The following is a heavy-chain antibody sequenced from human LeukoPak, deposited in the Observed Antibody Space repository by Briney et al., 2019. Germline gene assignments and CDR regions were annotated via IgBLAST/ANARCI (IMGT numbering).Heavy chain of an antibody. V-gene: IGHV4-59*01. J-gene: IGHJ6*02. CDR2: IYSSGST. D-gene: IGHD3-16*01. CDR1: GGSISSYY. CDR3: ARVDEGGYYYYGMDV. Sequence: SETLSLTCTVSGGSISSYYWSWIRQPPGKGLEWIGYIYSSGSTNYNPSLKSRVTISVDTSKNQFSLKLSSVTAADTAVYYCARVDEGGYYYYGMDVWGQGTTVTVSS.